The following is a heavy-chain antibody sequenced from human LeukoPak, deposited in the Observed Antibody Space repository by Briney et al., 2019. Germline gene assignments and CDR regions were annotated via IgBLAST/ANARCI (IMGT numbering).Heavy chain of an antibody. CDR1: GFSFRSFW. CDR3: ARVLWFGGIYYFDY. Sequence: PGGSLRLSCAASGFSFRSFWMSWVRQAPGKGLEWVASIKEDGSDKYYVESVKGRFTISRENARNSLHLQMNSLRAEDTAVYYCARVLWFGGIYYFDYWGQGTLVTVSS. J-gene: IGHJ4*02. D-gene: IGHD3-10*01. CDR2: IKEDGSDK. V-gene: IGHV3-7*04.